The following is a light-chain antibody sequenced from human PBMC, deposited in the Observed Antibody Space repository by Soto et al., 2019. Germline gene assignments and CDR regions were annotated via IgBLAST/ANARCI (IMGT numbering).Light chain of an antibody. V-gene: IGKV3D-15*01. J-gene: IGKJ1*01. CDR3: QQYNDWPT. Sequence: EIVLTQSPGTLSLSTGERATLSCRASQSVSYYLAWYQQKPGQAPRLLIYDASSRATGVPDRFSGSGSGTDFTLTICSLQSEDFAVYYCQQYNDWPTFGQGTKVDIK. CDR1: QSVSYY. CDR2: DAS.